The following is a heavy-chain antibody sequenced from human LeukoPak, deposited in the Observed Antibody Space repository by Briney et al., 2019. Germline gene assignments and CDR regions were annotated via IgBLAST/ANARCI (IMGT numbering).Heavy chain of an antibody. CDR3: ARESSSFLDY. D-gene: IGHD6-6*01. CDR1: GFTVSSNY. Sequence: HPGGSLRLSCAASGFTVSSNYMSWVRQAPGKGLEWVSVIYSGGSTYYADSVKGRFTISRDNSKNTLYLQMNSLRADDTAVYYCARESSSFLDYWGQGTLVTVSS. J-gene: IGHJ4*02. V-gene: IGHV3-53*01. CDR2: IYSGGST.